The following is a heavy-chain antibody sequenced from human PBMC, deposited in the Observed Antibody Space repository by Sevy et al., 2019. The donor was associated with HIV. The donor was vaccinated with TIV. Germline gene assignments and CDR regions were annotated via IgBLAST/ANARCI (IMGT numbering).Heavy chain of an antibody. Sequence: ASVKVSCKASGYTFTTYYIHWVRQAPGQGFEWMGLIDPSGSTRYAQKFQGRVSMTGDTSTTTLYMELSSLTSEDTAVYYCARDRDLSGSYLEYYYYAMDVWGQGTTVTVSS. CDR1: GYTFTTYY. J-gene: IGHJ6*02. CDR2: IDPSGST. CDR3: ARDRDLSGSYLEYYYYAMDV. V-gene: IGHV1-46*01. D-gene: IGHD1-26*01.